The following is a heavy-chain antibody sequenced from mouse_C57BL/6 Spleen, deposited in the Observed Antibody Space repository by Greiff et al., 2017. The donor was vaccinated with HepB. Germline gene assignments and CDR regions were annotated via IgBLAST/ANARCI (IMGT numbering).Heavy chain of an antibody. D-gene: IGHD1-1*01. V-gene: IGHV14-2*01. CDR1: GFNIKDYY. Sequence: EVKLQESGAELVKPGASVKLSCTASGFNIKDYYMHWVKQRTEQGLEWIGRIDPEDGETKYDPNFQGKATITADTSSNTAYLQLSSLTSEDTAVYYCARSYDGSSHRFAYWGQGTLVTVSA. J-gene: IGHJ3*01. CDR3: ARSYDGSSHRFAY. CDR2: IDPEDGET.